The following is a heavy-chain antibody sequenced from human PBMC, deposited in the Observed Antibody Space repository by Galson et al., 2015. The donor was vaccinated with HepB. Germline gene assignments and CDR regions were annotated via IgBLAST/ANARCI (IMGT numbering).Heavy chain of an antibody. CDR1: GFTFSSYG. CDR3: ARGQGGYYYYYYCMDV. Sequence: SLRLSCAASGFTFSSYGMHWVRQAPGKGLEWVAVIWYEGSNKSYADSVKGRFTIPRDNSKNTLYLQMNRLRAEDTAVYYCARGQGGYYYYYYCMDVWGKGTSVTVSS. V-gene: IGHV3-33*01. D-gene: IGHD5-18*01. J-gene: IGHJ6*03. CDR2: IWYEGSNK.